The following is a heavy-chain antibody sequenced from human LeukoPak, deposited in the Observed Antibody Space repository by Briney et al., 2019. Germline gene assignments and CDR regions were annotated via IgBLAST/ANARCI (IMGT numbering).Heavy chain of an antibody. CDR1: GFTFSSYA. CDR2: ISGSGGST. D-gene: IGHD6-19*01. J-gene: IGHJ5*02. CDR3: AKDRGEYEAVAFEGDWFDP. Sequence: GGSLRLSCAASGFTFSSYAMSWVRQAPGKGLEWVSAISGSGGSTYYADSVKGRFTISRDNSKNTLYLQMNSLRAEDTAVYYCAKDRGEYEAVAFEGDWFDPWGQGTLVTVSS. V-gene: IGHV3-23*01.